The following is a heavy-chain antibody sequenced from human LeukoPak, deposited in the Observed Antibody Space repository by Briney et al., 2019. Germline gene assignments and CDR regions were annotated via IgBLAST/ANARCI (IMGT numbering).Heavy chain of an antibody. V-gene: IGHV3-48*04. CDR3: ARESVGATSNYYYYYMDV. D-gene: IGHD1-26*01. Sequence: GGSLRLSCAAYGFTFSSYSMNWVRQAPGKGLEWVSYISSSGSTIYYADSVKGRFTIARDNDKNSLYLQMTGLRAEDTAVYYCARESVGATSNYYYYYMDVWGKGTTVTVPS. CDR1: GFTFSSYS. CDR2: ISSSGSTI. J-gene: IGHJ6*03.